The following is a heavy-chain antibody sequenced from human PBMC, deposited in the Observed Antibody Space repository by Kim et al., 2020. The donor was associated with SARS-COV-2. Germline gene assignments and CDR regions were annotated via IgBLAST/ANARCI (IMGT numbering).Heavy chain of an antibody. Sequence: PSFQGQVTISADKSISTAYLQWSSLKASDTAMYYCARGYDFWSGYPAFDYWGQGTLVTVSS. J-gene: IGHJ4*02. D-gene: IGHD3-3*01. V-gene: IGHV5-51*01. CDR3: ARGYDFWSGYPAFDY.